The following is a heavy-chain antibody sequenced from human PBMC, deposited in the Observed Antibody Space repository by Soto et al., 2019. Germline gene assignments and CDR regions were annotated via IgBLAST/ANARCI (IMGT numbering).Heavy chain of an antibody. CDR1: GFTFSSYG. CDR3: ARGGSGGYSDGLYYYGMDV. CDR2: IWYDGSNK. Sequence: LRLSCAASGFTFSSYGMHWVRQAPGKGLEWVAVIWYDGSNKYYADSVKGRFTISRDNSKNTLYLQMNSLRAEDTAVYYCARGGSGGYSDGLYYYGMDVWGQGTTVTVSS. D-gene: IGHD5-18*01. J-gene: IGHJ6*02. V-gene: IGHV3-33*01.